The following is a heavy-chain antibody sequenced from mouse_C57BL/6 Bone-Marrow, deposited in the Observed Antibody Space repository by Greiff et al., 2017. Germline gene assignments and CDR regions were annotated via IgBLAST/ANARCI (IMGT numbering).Heavy chain of an antibody. CDR2: IYPGSGST. CDR1: GYTFTSYW. CDR3: AREDDGYSSWFAY. D-gene: IGHD2-3*01. Sequence: QVQLQQPGAELVKPGASVKLSCKASGYTFTSYWITWVKQRPGQGLEWIADIYPGSGSTNYNEKFKSKATLTVDTASSTAYMQLSSLTSEDSAVYYCAREDDGYSSWFAYWGQGTLVTVSA. V-gene: IGHV1-55*01. J-gene: IGHJ3*01.